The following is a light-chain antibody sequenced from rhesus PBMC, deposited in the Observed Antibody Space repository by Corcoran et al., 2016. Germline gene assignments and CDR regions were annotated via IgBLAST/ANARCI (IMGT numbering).Light chain of an antibody. J-gene: IGKJ4*01. Sequence: EIQMTQSPSSLSAFVGDTVPITCRESQISSNLLAWYQQNSGKAPKLLSYRGAGLQNGVPSRFSGSGSGTDFTFTISSLQAEDFAAYYCRQNTRIPLTFGGGTKVELK. CDR2: RGA. CDR3: RQNTRIPLT. CDR1: QISSNL. V-gene: IGKV1-22*01.